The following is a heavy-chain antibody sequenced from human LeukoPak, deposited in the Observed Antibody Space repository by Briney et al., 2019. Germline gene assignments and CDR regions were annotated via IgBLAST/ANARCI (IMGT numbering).Heavy chain of an antibody. CDR3: ARVGGWLLDY. J-gene: IGHJ4*02. D-gene: IGHD6-19*01. CDR1: GGSFSGYY. CDR2: INHSGST. Sequence: PSETLSLTCAVYGGSFSGYYWSWIRQPPGKGLEWIGEINHSGSTNYNPSLKSRVTISVDTSKNQFSLKLSSVTAADTAVYYCARVGGWLLDYWGQGTLVTVSS. V-gene: IGHV4-34*01.